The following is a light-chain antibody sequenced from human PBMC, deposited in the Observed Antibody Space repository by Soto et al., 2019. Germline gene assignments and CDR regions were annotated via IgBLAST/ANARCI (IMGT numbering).Light chain of an antibody. CDR1: SSNIGKNY. V-gene: IGLV1-51*01. CDR2: DNY. CDR3: GTWDNSLSAGV. Sequence: QSVLTQPPSVSAAPGQKVTISCSGSSSNIGKNYVSWYQQVPGTAPKVLIYDNYKRPSGIPDRFSGSKSGTSATLDITGLQTGDEADYYCGTWDNSLSAGVFGGGTKLTVL. J-gene: IGLJ3*02.